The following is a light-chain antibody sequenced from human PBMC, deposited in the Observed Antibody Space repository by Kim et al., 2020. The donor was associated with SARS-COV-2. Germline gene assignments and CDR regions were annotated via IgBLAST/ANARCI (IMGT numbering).Light chain of an antibody. Sequence: GKTIRITDLGGSLRRHEASWDQHQPGQAPRLVMYGKTNRPSGIPDRLSGASSGNTASLTIIGTQAEDEADYYCQFRDSTGDHLRVFGTGTKVTVL. CDR1: SLRRHE. V-gene: IGLV3-19*01. J-gene: IGLJ1*01. CDR2: GKT. CDR3: QFRDSTGDHLRV.